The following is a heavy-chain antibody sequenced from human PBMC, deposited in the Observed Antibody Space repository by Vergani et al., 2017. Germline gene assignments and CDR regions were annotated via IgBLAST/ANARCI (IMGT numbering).Heavy chain of an antibody. Sequence: QVQLVQSGAEMKKPGSSVKVSCKASGGTFSSYGITWVRQAPGQGLEWMGRIIPLFGTANYAQMLQGRVTITADESTSTAYMELSSLRSEDTAVYYCAGGYGSCAGGSCYSYLGEGTQVTVAS. D-gene: IGHD2-15*01. CDR3: AGGYGSCAGGSCYSY. CDR2: IIPLFGTA. V-gene: IGHV1-69*13. CDR1: GGTFSSYG. J-gene: IGHJ4*02.